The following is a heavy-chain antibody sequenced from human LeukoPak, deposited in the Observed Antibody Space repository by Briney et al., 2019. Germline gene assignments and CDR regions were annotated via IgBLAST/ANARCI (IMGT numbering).Heavy chain of an antibody. J-gene: IGHJ4*02. Sequence: GGSLRLSCAASGFTFSSYTMHWIRQAPGKGLEWVSSISGSNSYIFYADSVKGRFTVSRDNAKDSLYLQMNSLRAEDTAVYYCARALTTLTYKGYWGQGTLVTVSS. CDR3: ARALTTLTYKGY. D-gene: IGHD1-1*01. CDR1: GFTFSSYT. CDR2: ISGSNSYI. V-gene: IGHV3-21*01.